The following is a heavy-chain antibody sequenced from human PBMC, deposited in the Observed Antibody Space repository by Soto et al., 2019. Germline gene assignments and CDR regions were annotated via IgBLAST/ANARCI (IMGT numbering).Heavy chain of an antibody. Sequence: QIQLVQSGAEVKKPGTSVKVSCKASGYTFTSYGICWVRQAPGLGLEWMGWINPYSGHTNYAQNFQDRATLTTDTSTTTAYMELKSLRSDATAVYFCARGQVVNFDNWFDPWGQGTLVTVSS. V-gene: IGHV1-18*04. CDR3: ARGQVVNFDNWFDP. D-gene: IGHD3-22*01. CDR2: INPYSGHT. CDR1: GYTFTSYG. J-gene: IGHJ5*02.